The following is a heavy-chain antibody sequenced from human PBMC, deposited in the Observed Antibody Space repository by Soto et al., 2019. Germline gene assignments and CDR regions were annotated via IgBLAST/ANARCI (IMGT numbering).Heavy chain of an antibody. V-gene: IGHV3-7*01. CDR3: ARVLPGGGYPHDYFDY. J-gene: IGHJ4*02. CDR1: GFTFSSYW. Sequence: GGSLRLSCADSGFTFSSYWMGWVRQAPGKGLEWVANIKQDGSEKYYVDSVKGRFTISRDNAKNSLYLQMNSLRADDTAVYYCARVLPGGGYPHDYFDYWGQGTLVTVSS. D-gene: IGHD2-15*01. CDR2: IKQDGSEK.